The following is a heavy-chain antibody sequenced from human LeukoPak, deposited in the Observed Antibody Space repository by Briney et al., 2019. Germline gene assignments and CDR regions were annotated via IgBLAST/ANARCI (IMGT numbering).Heavy chain of an antibody. CDR2: INHSGST. CDR3: AGGVPAAHAWGY. V-gene: IGHV4-34*01. D-gene: IGHD2-2*01. J-gene: IGHJ4*02. CDR1: GGSFSGYY. Sequence: SETLSLTCAVYGGSFSGYYWSWIRQPPGKGLEWIGEINHSGSTNYNPSLKSRVTISVDTSKNQFSLKLSSVTAADTAVYYCAGGVPAAHAWGYWGQGTLVTVSS.